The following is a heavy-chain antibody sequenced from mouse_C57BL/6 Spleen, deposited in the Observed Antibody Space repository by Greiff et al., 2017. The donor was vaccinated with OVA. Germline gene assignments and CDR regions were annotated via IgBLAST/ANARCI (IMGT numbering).Heavy chain of an antibody. CDR1: GFTFTDYY. D-gene: IGHD1-1*01. J-gene: IGHJ4*01. V-gene: IGHV7-3*01. CDR3: ASLPHSDGSSYDAMDY. Sequence: DVKLVESGGGLVQPGGSLSLSCAASGFTFTDYYMSWVRQPPGKALEWLGFIRNKANGYTTEYSASVKGRFTISRDNSQSILYLQMNALRAEDSATYYGASLPHSDGSSYDAMDYWGQGTSVTVSS. CDR2: IRNKANGYTT.